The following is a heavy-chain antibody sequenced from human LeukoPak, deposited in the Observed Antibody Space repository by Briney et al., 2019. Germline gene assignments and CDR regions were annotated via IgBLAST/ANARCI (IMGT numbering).Heavy chain of an antibody. D-gene: IGHD6-13*01. J-gene: IGHJ4*01. CDR1: GFIFSDYW. CDR3: ARDGTAAGLYFDL. CDR2: IRQDGSEK. Sequence: GGSLRLSCAASGFIFSDYWVNWVRQAPGKGLDWVASIRQDGSEKTYVDSVKGRFTISRDNTKSSLYLQMSSLTAEDTAVYYCARDGTAAGLYFDLWGQGTLVTVSS. V-gene: IGHV3-7*01.